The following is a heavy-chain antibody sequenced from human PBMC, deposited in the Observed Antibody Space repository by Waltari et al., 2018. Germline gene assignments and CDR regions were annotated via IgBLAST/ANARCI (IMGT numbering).Heavy chain of an antibody. J-gene: IGHJ5*02. CDR2: IYYTGST. CDR3: ARGGGGDWEWFDP. V-gene: IGHV4-59*01. CDR1: GGSISCFY. Sequence: QVQLQESGPSLLKPSETLSPICTVSGGSISCFYWSWVRQPPGKGLDWIGYIYYTGSTNFNPSLKSRVTMSVDTSKNQFSLKLSSVTAADTAFYYCARGGGGDWEWFDPWGQGTLVTVSS. D-gene: IGHD2-21*02.